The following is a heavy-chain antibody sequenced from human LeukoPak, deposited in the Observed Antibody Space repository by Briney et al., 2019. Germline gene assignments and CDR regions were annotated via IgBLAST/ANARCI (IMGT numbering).Heavy chain of an antibody. CDR1: GFTFDDYA. V-gene: IGHV3-43D*03. D-gene: IGHD5-24*01. CDR3: AKDRSRDGYNLDY. CDR2: ISWDGGST. J-gene: IGHJ4*02. Sequence: PGGSLRLSCAASGFTFDDYAMHWVRQAPGKGPEWVSLISWDGGSTYYADSVKGRFTISRDNSKNSLYLQMNSLRAEDTALYYCAKDRSRDGYNLDYWGQGTLVTVSS.